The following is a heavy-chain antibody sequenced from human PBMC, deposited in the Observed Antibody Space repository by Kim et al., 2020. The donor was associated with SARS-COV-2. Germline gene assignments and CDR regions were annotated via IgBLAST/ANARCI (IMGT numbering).Heavy chain of an antibody. Sequence: SETLSLTCAVYGGSFSGYYWSWIRQPPGKGLEWIGEINHSGSTNYNPSLKSRVTISVDTSKNQFSLKLSSVTAADTAVYYCARAYCGGDCYSEDPGYWGQGTLVTVSS. V-gene: IGHV4-34*01. CDR2: INHSGST. CDR3: ARAYCGGDCYSEDPGY. J-gene: IGHJ4*02. D-gene: IGHD2-21*02. CDR1: GGSFSGYY.